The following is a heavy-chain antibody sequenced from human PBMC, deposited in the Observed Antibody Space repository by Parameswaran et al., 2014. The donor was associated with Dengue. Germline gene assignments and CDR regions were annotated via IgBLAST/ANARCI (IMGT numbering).Heavy chain of an antibody. V-gene: IGHV5-51*01. J-gene: IGHJ4*02. Sequence: VRQMPGKGLEWMGIIYPGDSDTRYSPSFQGQVTISADKSISTAYLQWSSLKASDTAMYYCASSIAADQGYFDYWGQGTLVTVSS. D-gene: IGHD6-13*01. CDR3: ASSIAADQGYFDY. CDR2: IYPGDSDT.